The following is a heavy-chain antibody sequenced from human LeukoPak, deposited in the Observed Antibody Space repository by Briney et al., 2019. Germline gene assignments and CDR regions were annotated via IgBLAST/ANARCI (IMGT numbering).Heavy chain of an antibody. CDR1: GGSISSYY. J-gene: IGHJ6*02. CDR3: ARDDIVATTQKYYYYGMDV. V-gene: IGHV4-59*01. CDR2: IYYSGST. D-gene: IGHD5-12*01. Sequence: PSETLSLTCTVSGGSISSYYWSWIRQPPGKGLEWIGYIYYSGSTNYNPSLKSRVTISVDTSKNQFSLKLSSVTAADTAVYYCARDDIVATTQKYYYYGMDVWGQGTTVTVSS.